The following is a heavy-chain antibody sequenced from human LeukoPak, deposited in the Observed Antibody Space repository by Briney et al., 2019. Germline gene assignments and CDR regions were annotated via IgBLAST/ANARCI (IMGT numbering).Heavy chain of an antibody. CDR2: IYYSGST. CDR3: ARQGGSYYYFDY. J-gene: IGHJ4*02. D-gene: IGHD1-26*01. V-gene: IGHV4-59*08. Sequence: SETLSLTCTVSGGSISSYYWSWIRQPPGKGLEWIGYIYYSGSTNYNPSLKSRVTISVDTSKNQFSLKLSSVPAADTAVYYCARQGGSYYYFDYWGQGTLVTVSS. CDR1: GGSISSYY.